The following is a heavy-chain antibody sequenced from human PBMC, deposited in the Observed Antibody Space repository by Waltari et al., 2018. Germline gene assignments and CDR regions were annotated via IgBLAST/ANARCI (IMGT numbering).Heavy chain of an antibody. CDR2: VDPEDGET. D-gene: IGHD3-10*01. V-gene: IGHV1-69-2*01. CDR3: ATSGGGFSSRN. CDR1: GYTLPDYS. J-gene: IGHJ4*02. Sequence: EVQLVQSGAEVKKPGATVHISCQASGYTLPDYSMHWVQQAPGKSLEWMGRVDPEDGETRYAEKFQGRVTITADTSTDTAYMELSSLRSEDTAVYYCATSGGGFSSRNWGQGTLVTVSS.